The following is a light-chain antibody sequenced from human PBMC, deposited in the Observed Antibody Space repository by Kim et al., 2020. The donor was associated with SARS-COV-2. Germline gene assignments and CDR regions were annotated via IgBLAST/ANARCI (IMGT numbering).Light chain of an antibody. CDR3: QQYYSTPYT. Sequence: DIVMTQSPDSLAVSLGARATINCKSSQSVLYSSNNKNYLAWYQQKPGQPPKLLIYWASTRESGVPDRFSGSGSGTDFTLTISSLQAEDVAVYDCQQYYSTPYTFGQGTKLEI. CDR1: QSVLYSSNNKNY. CDR2: WAS. J-gene: IGKJ2*01. V-gene: IGKV4-1*01.